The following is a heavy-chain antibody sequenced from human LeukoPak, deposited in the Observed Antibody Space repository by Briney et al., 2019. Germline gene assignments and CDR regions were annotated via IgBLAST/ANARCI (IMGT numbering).Heavy chain of an antibody. V-gene: IGHV3-48*03. CDR3: ARVVCRMVVTAIDY. D-gene: IGHD2-21*02. CDR1: GFTFSSYE. J-gene: IGHJ4*02. Sequence: GGSLRLSCAASGFTFSSYEMNWVRQAPGKGLEWVSYISSSGSTIYYADSVKGRFTISRDNAKNSLYLQMNSLRAEDTAVYYCARVVCRMVVTAIDYWGQGTLVTVSS. CDR2: ISSSGSTI.